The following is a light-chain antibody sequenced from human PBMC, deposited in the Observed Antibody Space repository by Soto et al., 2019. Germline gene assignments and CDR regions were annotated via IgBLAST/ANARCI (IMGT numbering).Light chain of an antibody. CDR1: QSVSSY. CDR3: QQRSNWPRT. V-gene: IGKV3-11*01. J-gene: IGKJ4*01. Sequence: EIVLTQSPATLSLSPGERSTLSFRASQSVSSYLAWYQQKPGQAPRLPIYDASNRATGIPARFSGSGSGTDFTLTISSLEPEDFAVYYCQQRSNWPRTFGGGTKVDIK. CDR2: DAS.